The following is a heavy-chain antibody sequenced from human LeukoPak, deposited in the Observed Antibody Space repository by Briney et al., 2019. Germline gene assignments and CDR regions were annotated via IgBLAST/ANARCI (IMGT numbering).Heavy chain of an antibody. D-gene: IGHD4-17*01. CDR1: GGSISSYY. CDR3: ARAAYGDYVFDY. CDR2: IYYSGST. Sequence: SETLSLTCTVSGGSISSYYWSWIRQPPGKGLEWIGYIYYSGSTNYNPPLKSRVTISVDTSKNQFSLKLSSVTAADTAVYYCARAAYGDYVFDYWGQGTLVTVSS. V-gene: IGHV4-59*01. J-gene: IGHJ4*02.